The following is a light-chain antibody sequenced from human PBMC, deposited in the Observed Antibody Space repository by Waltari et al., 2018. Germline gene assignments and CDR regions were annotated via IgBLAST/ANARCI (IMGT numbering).Light chain of an antibody. V-gene: IGLV3-21*04. CDR2: DDG. J-gene: IGLJ2*01. Sequence: SYLLTQPPSVSVAPGETASISCEGSDIGSKSAHWYQQKPGQAPVVVIYDDGDRPSGIPERFSGSNAGNTATLTISRVEVGDEADYYCQVWDSSSHPVVFGGGTKLTVL. CDR1: DIGSKS. CDR3: QVWDSSSHPVV.